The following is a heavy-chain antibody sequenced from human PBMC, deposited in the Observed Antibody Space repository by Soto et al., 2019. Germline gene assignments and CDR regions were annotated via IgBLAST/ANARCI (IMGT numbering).Heavy chain of an antibody. CDR3: ARSPIFNFWSGSYRSVMGAFDC. CDR2: IYYSGST. Sequence: SETPSLTCTVSGYSFGNYYWSWIRQPPGKGLEWIGYIYYSGSTNYNPSLKSRVTISVDTSKSQFSLKLTSVTAADTAVYYCARSPIFNFWSGSYRSVMGAFDCWAQGTLVTVSS. V-gene: IGHV4-59*01. J-gene: IGHJ4*02. D-gene: IGHD3-3*01. CDR1: GYSFGNYY.